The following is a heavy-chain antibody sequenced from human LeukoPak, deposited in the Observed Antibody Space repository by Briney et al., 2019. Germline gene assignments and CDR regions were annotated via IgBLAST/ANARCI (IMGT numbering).Heavy chain of an antibody. D-gene: IGHD3-3*01. J-gene: IGHJ4*02. CDR2: IYHSGST. CDR1: GGSISSSNW. Sequence: SGTLSLTCAVSGGSISSSNWWSWVRQPPGKGLEWIGEIYHSGSTNYNPSLKSRVTISVDKSKNQFSLKLSSVTAADTAVYYCARGVYDFWSGYPLAFDYWGQGTLVTVSS. CDR3: ARGVYDFWSGYPLAFDY. V-gene: IGHV4-4*02.